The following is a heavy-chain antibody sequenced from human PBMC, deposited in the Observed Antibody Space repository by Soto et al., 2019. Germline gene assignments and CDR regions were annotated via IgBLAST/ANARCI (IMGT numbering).Heavy chain of an antibody. CDR2: MYYSGSA. CDR3: ARHVGNSPPGS. D-gene: IGHD1-26*01. V-gene: IGHV4-39*01. Sequence: QLQLQESGPGLVKPSETLSLTCTVSGGSISSSNYHWGWIRQPPGKGLEWIGSMYYSGSAYYNPSLKSRVTISVDTSTLQSSLTLTSVTAADTAVYHCARHVGNSPPGSWGQGTLVTVSS. CDR1: GGSISSSNYH. J-gene: IGHJ4*02.